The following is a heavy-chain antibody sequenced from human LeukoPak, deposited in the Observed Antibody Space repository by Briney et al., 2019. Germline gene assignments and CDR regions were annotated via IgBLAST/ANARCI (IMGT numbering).Heavy chain of an antibody. CDR2: IYYSGST. J-gene: IGHJ3*02. CDR1: GGSISSSSYY. D-gene: IGHD3-22*01. Sequence: PSETLSLTCTVSGGSISSSSYYWGWIRQPPGKGLEWIGSIYYSGSTYYNPSLKSRVTISVDTSKNQSSLKLSSVTAADTAVYYCARPLSDMIVLDAFDIWGQGTMVTVSS. CDR3: ARPLSDMIVLDAFDI. V-gene: IGHV4-39*01.